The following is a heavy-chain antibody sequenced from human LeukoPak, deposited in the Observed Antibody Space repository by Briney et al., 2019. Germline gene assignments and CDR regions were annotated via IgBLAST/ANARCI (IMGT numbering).Heavy chain of an antibody. V-gene: IGHV4-4*02. CDR1: GRLITQTNY. CDR3: AREGSSYRSLDY. Sequence: SDTQSLMCDFCGRLITQTNYLTWIRQPPGNGLDWIGEVNLKGGNTYNPSLLRRVAISVATTANHVSLQMTSVTAAATAVYDCAREGSSYRSLDYSGQGTLVTVSS. D-gene: IGHD3-16*02. J-gene: IGHJ4*02. CDR2: VNLKGGN.